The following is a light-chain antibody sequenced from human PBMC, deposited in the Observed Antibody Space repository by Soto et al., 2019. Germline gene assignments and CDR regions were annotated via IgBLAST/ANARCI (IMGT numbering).Light chain of an antibody. Sequence: IQLTQSPASLSADVGDRVTITCRASQGINDDVAWFQQRPGRAPRLLIYDASNVQSGVPSRFSGSGSGTEFTLAITGLQPEDFATYYCLQHNSYPYTFGQGTKLEIK. CDR3: LQHNSYPYT. V-gene: IGKV1-17*01. CDR2: DAS. CDR1: QGINDD. J-gene: IGKJ2*01.